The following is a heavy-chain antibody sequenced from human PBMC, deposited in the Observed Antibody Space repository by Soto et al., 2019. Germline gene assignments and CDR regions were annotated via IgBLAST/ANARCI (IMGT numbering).Heavy chain of an antibody. CDR3: ARLTGYSGYDLGSEVGGDLGYYYYVMDV. J-gene: IGHJ6*02. D-gene: IGHD5-12*01. CDR1: GYSFTSYW. Sequence: GESLKISCKGSGYSFTSYWISWVRQMPGKGLEWMGRIDPSDSYTNYSPSFQGHVTISADKSISTAYLQWSSLKASDTAMYYCARLTGYSGYDLGSEVGGDLGYYYYVMDVWGQGTTVTVSS. V-gene: IGHV5-10-1*01. CDR2: IDPSDSYT.